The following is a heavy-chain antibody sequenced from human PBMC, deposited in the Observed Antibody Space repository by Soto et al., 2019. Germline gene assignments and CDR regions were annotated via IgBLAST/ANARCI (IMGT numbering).Heavy chain of an antibody. CDR2: IKFDASEG. Sequence: GGSLRLSCAASGFSFSVFGMSWVRQAPGKGLEWVATIKFDASEGKYVDSVKGRFTMSRDNAKNTLYVQMDSLRAEDTAIYYCARNLRYVSTGSVNPFFAFWGQGTLVTV. V-gene: IGHV3-7*01. J-gene: IGHJ4*02. CDR1: GFSFSVFG. D-gene: IGHD3-10*02. CDR3: ARNLRYVSTGSVNPFFAF.